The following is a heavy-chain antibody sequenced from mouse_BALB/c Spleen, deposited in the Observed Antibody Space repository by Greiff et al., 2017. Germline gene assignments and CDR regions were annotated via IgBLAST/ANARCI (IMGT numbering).Heavy chain of an antibody. J-gene: IGHJ2*01. CDR2: IDPETGGT. V-gene: IGHV1-15*01. D-gene: IGHD1-1*01. Sequence: VQLQQSGAELVRPGASVTLSCKASGYTFTDYEMHWVKQTPVHGLEWIGAIDPETGGTAYNQKFKGKATLTADKSSSTAYMELRSLTSEDSAVYYCTRDSGNYYGSSWGYWGQGTTLTVSS. CDR3: TRDSGNYYGSSWGY. CDR1: GYTFTDYE.